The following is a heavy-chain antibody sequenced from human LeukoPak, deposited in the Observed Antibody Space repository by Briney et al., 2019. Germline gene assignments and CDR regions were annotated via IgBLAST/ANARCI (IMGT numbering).Heavy chain of an antibody. CDR2: IYTSGST. Sequence: SETLSLTCTVSGGSISSYYWSWIRQPAGKGLEWVGRIYTSGSTNYSPSLKSRVTMSVDTSTNQFSLKLSSVTAADTAVYYCARDRHDSSGYYYFDYWGQGTLVTVSS. J-gene: IGHJ4*02. D-gene: IGHD3-22*01. CDR3: ARDRHDSSGYYYFDY. V-gene: IGHV4-4*07. CDR1: GGSISSYY.